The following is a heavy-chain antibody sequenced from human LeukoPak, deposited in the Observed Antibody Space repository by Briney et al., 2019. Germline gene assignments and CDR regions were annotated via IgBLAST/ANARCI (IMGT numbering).Heavy chain of an antibody. Sequence: GGSLRLSCAASGFTFSSYSMNWVRQAPGKGLEWVSYISSSSSTIYYADSVKGRFTISRDNSKNTLYLQMNSLRAEDTAVYYCAKYRVRIAAAGSSGFDYWGQGTLVSVSS. CDR2: ISSSSSTI. V-gene: IGHV3-48*01. D-gene: IGHD6-13*01. J-gene: IGHJ4*02. CDR3: AKYRVRIAAAGSSGFDY. CDR1: GFTFSSYS.